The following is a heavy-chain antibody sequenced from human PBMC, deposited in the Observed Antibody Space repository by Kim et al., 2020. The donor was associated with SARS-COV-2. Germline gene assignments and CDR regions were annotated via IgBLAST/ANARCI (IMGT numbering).Heavy chain of an antibody. J-gene: IGHJ5*02. CDR1: GFTFSDYW. D-gene: IGHD3-16*01. Sequence: GGSLRLSCAASGFTFSDYWMNWVRQAPGKGLEWVSGINQNGDEAYYLESLKGRFTVTRDNAKKSVFLQIDRLTVDDTAVYYCAREDIGWGVNWFDPWGQGTLVTVSS. CDR3: AREDIGWGVNWFDP. CDR2: INQNGDEA. V-gene: IGHV3-7*03.